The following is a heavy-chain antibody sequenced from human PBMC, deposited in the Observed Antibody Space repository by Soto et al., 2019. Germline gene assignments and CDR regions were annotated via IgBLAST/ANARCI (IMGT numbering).Heavy chain of an antibody. J-gene: IGHJ3*02. CDR1: GDSVSSNSAT. V-gene: IGHV6-1*01. Sequence: SQTLSLTCAIFGDSVSSNSATWNWIRQSPSRGLERLGRTYYRSKWYNEYALSVKSRITINSDTSKNQFSLQLKSVTPEDTAVYYCARSRDGYNSYTHAFDIWGQGTMVT. D-gene: IGHD5-12*01. CDR2: TYYRSKWYN. CDR3: ARSRDGYNSYTHAFDI.